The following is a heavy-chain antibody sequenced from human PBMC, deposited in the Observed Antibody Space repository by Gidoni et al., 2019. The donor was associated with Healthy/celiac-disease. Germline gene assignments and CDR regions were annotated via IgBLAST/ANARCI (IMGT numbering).Heavy chain of an antibody. V-gene: IGHV3-21*01. CDR1: GFTFSSYS. D-gene: IGHD1-26*01. Sequence: EVQLVESGVGLLKPGGSLRLSCAASGFTFSSYSMNWVRQAPGKGLEWVSSISSSSSYIYYADSVKGRFTISRDNAKNSLYLQMNSLRAEDTAVYYCARGGVGATALFFDYWGQGTLVTVSS. CDR3: ARGGVGATALFFDY. CDR2: ISSSSSYI. J-gene: IGHJ4*02.